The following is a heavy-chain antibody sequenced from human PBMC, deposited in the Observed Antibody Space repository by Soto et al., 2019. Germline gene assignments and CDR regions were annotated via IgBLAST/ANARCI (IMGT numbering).Heavy chain of an antibody. J-gene: IGHJ3*02. CDR2: IYYSGST. V-gene: IGHV4-30-4*01. CDR3: ARWQDIVVVVAAAPLDAFDI. CDR1: GGSISSGDYY. Sequence: SETLSLTCTVSGGSISSGDYYWSWIRQPPGKGLEWIGYIYYSGSTYYNPSLKSRVTISVDTSKNQFSLKLSSVTAADTAVYYCARWQDIVVVVAAAPLDAFDIWGQGTMVTVSS. D-gene: IGHD2-15*01.